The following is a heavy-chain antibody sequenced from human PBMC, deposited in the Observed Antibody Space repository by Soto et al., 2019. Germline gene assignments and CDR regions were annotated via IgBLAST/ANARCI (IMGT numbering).Heavy chain of an antibody. Sequence: SETLSLTCTVSGGSISSGGYYWSWIRQHPGKGLEWIGYIYYSGSTYYNPSLKSRVTISVDTSKNQFSLKLSSVTAADTAVYYCARGNVLRFLDCLALLAVCSQGTSVPVSS. J-gene: IGHJ6*02. D-gene: IGHD3-3*01. CDR3: ARGNVLRFLDCLALLAV. CDR1: GGSISSGGYY. V-gene: IGHV4-31*03. CDR2: IYYSGST.